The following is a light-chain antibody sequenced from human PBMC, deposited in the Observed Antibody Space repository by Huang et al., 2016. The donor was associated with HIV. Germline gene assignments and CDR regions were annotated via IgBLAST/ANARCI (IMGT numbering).Light chain of an antibody. V-gene: IGKV3-15*01. CDR2: DGS. J-gene: IGKJ1*01. CDR1: QSVSRK. Sequence: MTQSPATLSVSPGERATLSCRASQSVSRKVAWYQQNPGQAPRLLIYDGSTRATGIPVRFSGTRSGTEFTLTINSLQSEDFAVYYCQQYYDSPPWTFGQGTKVEIK. CDR3: QQYYDSPPWT.